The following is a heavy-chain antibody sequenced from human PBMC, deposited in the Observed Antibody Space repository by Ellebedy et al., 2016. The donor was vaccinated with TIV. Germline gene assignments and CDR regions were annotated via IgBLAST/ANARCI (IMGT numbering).Heavy chain of an antibody. CDR1: GFTFSNYS. Sequence: GESLKISXAASGFTFSNYSMHWVRQAPGKGLEWVAVIPYDGSNERYGDSVKGRFTISRDNSKNTLYLQMNNLRPEDTAVYYCALSIAIGPVGHGFKPWGQGTLVTVSS. V-gene: IGHV3-30*03. CDR2: IPYDGSNE. D-gene: IGHD3-3*01. CDR3: ALSIAIGPVGHGFKP. J-gene: IGHJ5*02.